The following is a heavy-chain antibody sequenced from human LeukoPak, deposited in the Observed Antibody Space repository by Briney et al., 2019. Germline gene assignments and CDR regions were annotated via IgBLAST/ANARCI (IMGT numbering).Heavy chain of an antibody. CDR1: GYSISSGYY. Sequence: SETLSLTCTVSGYSISSGYYWGWIRPPPGKGLEWIGSIYHSGTTYYNPSLKSRVTISLDTSKNQFSLKLSSVTAADTAIYYCARDFSSSSTVYYYYYMDVWGKGTTVTVSS. CDR3: ARDFSSSSTVYYYYYMDV. J-gene: IGHJ6*03. V-gene: IGHV4-38-2*02. D-gene: IGHD6-6*01. CDR2: IYHSGTT.